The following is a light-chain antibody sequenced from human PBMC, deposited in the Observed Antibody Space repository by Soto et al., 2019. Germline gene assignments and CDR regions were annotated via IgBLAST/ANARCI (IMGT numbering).Light chain of an antibody. Sequence: QSALTQPASVSGSPGQSITISCTGTSSDVVNDLLVSWYQQQPGKAPKLMIYEGTKRPAGVSDRFSGSKSGNTASLTISGLLPEDEADYYCCSYAGTFTWVFGTGTKLTVL. CDR3: CSYAGTFTWV. V-gene: IGLV2-23*01. CDR1: SSDVVNDLL. J-gene: IGLJ1*01. CDR2: EGT.